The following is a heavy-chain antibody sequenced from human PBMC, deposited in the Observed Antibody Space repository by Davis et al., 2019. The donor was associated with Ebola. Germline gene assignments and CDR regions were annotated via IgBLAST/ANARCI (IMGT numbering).Heavy chain of an antibody. CDR3: AKMHDYADNWFFDL. Sequence: GGSLRLSCAASGFTFSSYGIHWVRQAPGKGLEWVSFIRYDGSRDYYADSVKGRFTVYRDNSKNTLDLQMRGLRTEDTAVYRCAKMHDYADNWFFDLWGRGTLVTVS. J-gene: IGHJ2*01. D-gene: IGHD4-17*01. CDR1: GFTFSSYG. CDR2: IRYDGSRD. V-gene: IGHV3-30*02.